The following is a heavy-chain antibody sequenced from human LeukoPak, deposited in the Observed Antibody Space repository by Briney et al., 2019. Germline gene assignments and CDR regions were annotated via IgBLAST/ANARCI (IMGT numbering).Heavy chain of an antibody. CDR2: IIPIFGTA. D-gene: IGHD3-10*01. J-gene: IGHJ5*02. V-gene: IGHV1-69*06. CDR3: ARRSGSYLATRFDP. Sequence: GASVKVSCKASGGTFSSYAISWVRQAPGQGLEWMGGIIPIFGTANYAQKFQGRVTITADKSTSTAYMELSSLRSEDTAVYYCARRSGSYLATRFDPWGQGTLGTVSS. CDR1: GGTFSSYA.